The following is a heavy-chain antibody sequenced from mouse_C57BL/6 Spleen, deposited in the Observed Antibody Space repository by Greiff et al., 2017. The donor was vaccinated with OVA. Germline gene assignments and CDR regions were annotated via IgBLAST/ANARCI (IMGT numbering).Heavy chain of an antibody. D-gene: IGHD2-4*01. J-gene: IGHJ2*01. Sequence: FQLQQPGAELVKPGASVKMSCKASGYTFTSYWITWVKQRPGQGLEWIGDIYPGSGSTNYNEKFKSKATLTVDTSSSTAYMQLSSLTSEDSAVYYCARSGGRLRPYYFDYWGQGTTLTVSS. CDR2: IYPGSGST. CDR3: ARSGGRLRPYYFDY. CDR1: GYTFTSYW. V-gene: IGHV1-55*01.